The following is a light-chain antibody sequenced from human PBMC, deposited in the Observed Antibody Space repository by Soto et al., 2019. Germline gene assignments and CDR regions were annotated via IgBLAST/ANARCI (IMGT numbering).Light chain of an antibody. Sequence: EIVMTQSPATLSVSPGERATLSCRASQSVSSNLAWYQQKPGQAPRLLIYGASTRATGITARFSGSGSGTEFTLTISSLQSADFAVYYCQQSNNWPPYTFAQGTKLEIK. CDR3: QQSNNWPPYT. J-gene: IGKJ2*01. CDR1: QSVSSN. CDR2: GAS. V-gene: IGKV3-15*01.